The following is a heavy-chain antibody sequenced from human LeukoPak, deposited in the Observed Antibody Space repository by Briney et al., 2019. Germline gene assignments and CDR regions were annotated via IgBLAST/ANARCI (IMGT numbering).Heavy chain of an antibody. J-gene: IGHJ4*02. D-gene: IGHD5-18*01. V-gene: IGHV3-66*02. CDR1: GFTITTNY. CDR2: IYGDDET. Sequence: GGSLRLSCAASGFTITTNYMNWVRQAPGKGLEWVSVIYGDDETNYADSVKGRFTISRDNSKNTLYLQMNSLRAEDTAVYYCAKKENTAMVMEFDYWGQGTLVTVSS. CDR3: AKKENTAMVMEFDY.